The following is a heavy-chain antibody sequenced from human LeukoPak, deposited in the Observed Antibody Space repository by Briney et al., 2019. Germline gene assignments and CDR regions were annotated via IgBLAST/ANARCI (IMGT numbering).Heavy chain of an antibody. D-gene: IGHD1-26*01. CDR3: ARGEGGSYYTLRNPYYYMDV. J-gene: IGHJ6*03. Sequence: GGSLRLSCAASGFTVSRNYMSWVRQAPGKGLEWVSVIYSGGSTYYADSVKGRFTISRDNSKNTLYLQMNSLRAEDTAVYYCARGEGGSYYTLRNPYYYMDVWGKGTTVTVSS. CDR2: IYSGGST. V-gene: IGHV3-53*01. CDR1: GFTVSRNY.